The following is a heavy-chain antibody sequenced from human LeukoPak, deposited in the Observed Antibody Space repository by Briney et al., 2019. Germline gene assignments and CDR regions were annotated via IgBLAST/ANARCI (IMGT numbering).Heavy chain of an antibody. V-gene: IGHV3-11*05. Sequence: GGSLRLSCAASGFTFSDYYMSWTRQAPGKGLEWVSDISSTSIYTNYADSVKGRLTISRDNAKNSLYLQMNSLRAEDTAVYYCAREDGYSISWYSDCWGQGRLVSVSS. J-gene: IGHJ4*01. CDR3: AREDGYSISWYSDC. CDR2: ISSTSIYT. CDR1: GFTFSDYY. D-gene: IGHD6-13*01.